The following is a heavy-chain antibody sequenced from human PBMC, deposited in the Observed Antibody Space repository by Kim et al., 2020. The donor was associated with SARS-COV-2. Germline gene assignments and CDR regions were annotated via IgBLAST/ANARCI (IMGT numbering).Heavy chain of an antibody. CDR3: ATDRITVVRGIISYGMDV. J-gene: IGHJ6*02. Sequence: GGSLRLSCAASGFTFSSYGMHWVRQAPGKGLEWVAVVSSDGNNKYYADSVKGRFTISRDNSKKTLYMQMNSLRAEDTAVYYCATDRITVVRGIISYGMDVWGQGTTVTVSS. V-gene: IGHV3-33*05. D-gene: IGHD3-10*01. CDR1: GFTFSSYG. CDR2: VSSDGNNK.